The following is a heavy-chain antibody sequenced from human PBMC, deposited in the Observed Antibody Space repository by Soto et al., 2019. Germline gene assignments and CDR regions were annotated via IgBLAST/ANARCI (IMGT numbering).Heavy chain of an antibody. Sequence: EVQLLESGGGLVQPGGSLRLSCAASGFTFSSYAMKWVRQAPGKGLEWVSLIGESRTPTYYADSVKGRFTISRDNSGNTLFLEMYSLRAEDTAVYYCARYIPGVRYYGMDVWGQGTTVTVSS. CDR1: GFTFSSYA. J-gene: IGHJ6*02. D-gene: IGHD2-2*01. CDR2: IGESRTPT. V-gene: IGHV3-23*01. CDR3: ARYIPGVRYYGMDV.